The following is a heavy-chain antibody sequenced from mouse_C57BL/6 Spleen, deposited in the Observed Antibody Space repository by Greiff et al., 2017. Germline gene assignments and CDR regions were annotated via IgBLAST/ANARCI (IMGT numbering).Heavy chain of an antibody. V-gene: IGHV1-52*01. J-gene: IGHJ4*01. D-gene: IGHD1-1*01. CDR3: ARSYYYGSSSYYYAMDY. Sequence: QVQLQQPGAELVRPGSSVKLSCKASGYTFTSYWMHWVKQRPIQGLEWIGNIDPSDSETHYNQKFKDKATLTVDKSSSTAYMQLSSLTSEDSAVYYCARSYYYGSSSYYYAMDYWGQGTSVTVSS. CDR2: IDPSDSET. CDR1: GYTFTSYW.